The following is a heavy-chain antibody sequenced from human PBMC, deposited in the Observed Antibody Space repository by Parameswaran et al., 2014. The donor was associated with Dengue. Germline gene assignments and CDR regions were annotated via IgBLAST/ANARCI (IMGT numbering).Heavy chain of an antibody. J-gene: IGHJ4*02. Sequence: WVRQAPGQRLEWMGWINAGNGNTKYSQKFQGRVTITRDTSASTAYMELSSLRSEDTAVYYCAREGYSYGIDYWGQGTLVTVSS. D-gene: IGHD5-18*01. V-gene: IGHV1-3*01. CDR3: AREGYSYGIDY. CDR2: INAGNGNT.